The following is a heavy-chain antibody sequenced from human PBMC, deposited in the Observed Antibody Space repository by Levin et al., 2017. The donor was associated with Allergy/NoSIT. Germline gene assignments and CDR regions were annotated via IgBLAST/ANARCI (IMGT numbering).Heavy chain of an antibody. CDR1: GFTFNSYA. V-gene: IGHV3-23*01. CDR3: AKGMGLGSGWFPYYFDY. D-gene: IGHD6-19*01. CDR2: ISGSDGST. J-gene: IGHJ4*02. Sequence: GGSLRLSCAASGFTFNSYAMSWVRQAPGKGLEWVSTISGSDGSTYYSDSVKGRFTISRDNSRNTLYLQMNSLRAEATAGSYCAKGMGLGSGWFPYYFDYWGQGTLVTVSS.